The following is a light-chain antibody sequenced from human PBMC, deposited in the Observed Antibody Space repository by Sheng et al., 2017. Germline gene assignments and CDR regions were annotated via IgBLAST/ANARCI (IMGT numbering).Light chain of an antibody. CDR2: GAS. CDR3: QLYGRHGRT. Sequence: EIVVTQSPDTLSLSPGERATLSCRTSESISSYLAWYQLRPGQAPRLLIYGASIRAAGIPDRFSASGSGSDFTLTISRLEPEDFAVYHCQLYGRHGRTFGQGTKVEVK. J-gene: IGKJ1*01. CDR1: ESISSY. V-gene: IGKV3-20*01.